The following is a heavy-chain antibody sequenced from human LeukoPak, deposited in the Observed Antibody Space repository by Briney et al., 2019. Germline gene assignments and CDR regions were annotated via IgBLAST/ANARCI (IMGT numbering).Heavy chain of an antibody. CDR2: ITYDGSNK. CDR1: GFTFSSYA. CDR3: ARDPSLYCSSTSCYNYFDY. J-gene: IGHJ4*02. Sequence: GGSLRLSCAASGFTFSSYAMHWVRQAPGKGLEWVAVITYDGSNKYYADSVKGRFTISRDNSKNTLYLQMNSLRAEDTAVYYCARDPSLYCSSTSCYNYFDYWGQGTLVTVSS. D-gene: IGHD2-2*01. V-gene: IGHV3-30-3*01.